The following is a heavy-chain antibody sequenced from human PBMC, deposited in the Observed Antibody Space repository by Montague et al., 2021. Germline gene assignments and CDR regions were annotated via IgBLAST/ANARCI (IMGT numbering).Heavy chain of an antibody. CDR3: ARGWQKRFDP. J-gene: IGHJ5*02. D-gene: IGHD5-24*01. CDR2: TYYRSKWYN. Sequence: CAISGDSVSIDDATWNWNRQSPSRGFEWLVRTYYRSKWYNEYAISVESRITVNPDTSKNQFSLLLNSVTPEDTAVYYCARGWQKRFDPWGQGTLVTVSS. V-gene: IGHV6-1*01. CDR1: GDSVSIDDAT.